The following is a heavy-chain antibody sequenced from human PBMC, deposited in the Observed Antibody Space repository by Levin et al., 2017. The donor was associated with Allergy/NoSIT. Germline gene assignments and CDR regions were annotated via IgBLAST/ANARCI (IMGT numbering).Heavy chain of an antibody. CDR3: ANDYYDSTRPWNNWFDP. CDR1: GGTFSSYA. V-gene: IGHV1-69*06. CDR2: IIPIFGTA. J-gene: IGHJ5*02. D-gene: IGHD3-22*01. Sequence: KISCKASGGTFSSYAISWVRQAPGQGLEWMGGIIPIFGTANYAQKFQGRVTITADKSTSTAYMELSSLRSEDTAVYYCANDYYDSTRPWNNWFDPWGQGTLVTVSS.